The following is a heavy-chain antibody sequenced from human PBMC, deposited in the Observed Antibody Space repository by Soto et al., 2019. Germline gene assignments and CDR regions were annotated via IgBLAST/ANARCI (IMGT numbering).Heavy chain of an antibody. D-gene: IGHD3-3*01. J-gene: IGHJ4*02. CDR2: ISGSGGST. Sequence: GGSLRLSCAASGFTFSSYAMSWVRQAPGKGLEWVSAISGSGGSTYYADSVKGRFTISRDNSKNTLYLQMNSLRAEDTDVYSCAKDGSDDFWSGYYFDYWGQGTLVTVSS. CDR3: AKDGSDDFWSGYYFDY. V-gene: IGHV3-23*01. CDR1: GFTFSSYA.